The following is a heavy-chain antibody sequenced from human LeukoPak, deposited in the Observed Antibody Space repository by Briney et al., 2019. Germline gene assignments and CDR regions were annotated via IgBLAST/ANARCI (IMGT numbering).Heavy chain of an antibody. Sequence: GGSLRLSCAASEVTVTNNYMSWVRQAPGKGLQWVSVIYSGGSIYYASSVKGRFTISRDNSKNMVYLQMNSLRAEDTAVYYCAELGITMIGGVWGKGTTVTISS. V-gene: IGHV3-53*01. CDR3: AELGITMIGGV. J-gene: IGHJ6*04. CDR2: IYSGGSI. D-gene: IGHD3-10*02. CDR1: EVTVTNNY.